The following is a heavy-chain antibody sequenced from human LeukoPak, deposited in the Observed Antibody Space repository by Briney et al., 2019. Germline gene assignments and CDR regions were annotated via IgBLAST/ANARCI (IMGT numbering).Heavy chain of an antibody. Sequence: GGSLRLSCAASGFTFSSYWMSWVRQAPGKGLEWVANIKQDGSEKYYVDSVKGRFTISRDNAKNSLYLQMNSLRAEDTALYYCARDRAFYCSSTSCYTTHDAFDIWGQGTMVTVSS. CDR3: ARDRAFYCSSTSCYTTHDAFDI. J-gene: IGHJ3*02. CDR1: GFTFSSYW. V-gene: IGHV3-7*03. CDR2: IKQDGSEK. D-gene: IGHD2-2*02.